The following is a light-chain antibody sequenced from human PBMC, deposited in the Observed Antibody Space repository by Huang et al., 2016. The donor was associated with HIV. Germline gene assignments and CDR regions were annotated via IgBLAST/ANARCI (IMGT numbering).Light chain of an antibody. CDR3: QQLNSYPLT. J-gene: IGKJ4*01. Sequence: IQLTQSPSSLSASVGDRVTITCRASQGISSYLAWYQQKPGKAPKLLIEAASKLQSGVPSRFSGGESGTNFTLTISSLQPEDFATYYCQQLNSYPLTFGGGTEVEIK. CDR1: QGISSY. V-gene: IGKV1-9*01. CDR2: AAS.